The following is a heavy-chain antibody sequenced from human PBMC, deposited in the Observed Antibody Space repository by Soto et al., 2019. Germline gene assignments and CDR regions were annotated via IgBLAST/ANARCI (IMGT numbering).Heavy chain of an antibody. CDR1: GLTFSSYA. CDR2: ISGSGGST. Sequence: GGSLRLSCAASGLTFSSYAMSWVRQAPGKGLEWVSAISGSGGSTYYADSVKGRFTISRDNSKNTLYLQMNSLRAEDTAVYYCAKGWYSGSYIDYFDYWGQGTLVTVSS. J-gene: IGHJ4*01. D-gene: IGHD1-26*01. CDR3: AKGWYSGSYIDYFDY. V-gene: IGHV3-23*01.